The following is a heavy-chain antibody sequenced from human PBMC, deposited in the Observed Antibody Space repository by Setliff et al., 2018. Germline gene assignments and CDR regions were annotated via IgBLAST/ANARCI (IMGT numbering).Heavy chain of an antibody. CDR1: GGSISSYC. D-gene: IGHD3-3*01. Sequence: SETLSLTCTVSGGSISSYCWSWIRQPPGKGLEWIGYIYTSGSTNYNPSLKSRVTISVDTSKNQFSLKLSSVTAADTAVYYCARDSGTIFGVVHDYWGQGTLVTVSS. V-gene: IGHV4-4*08. CDR2: IYTSGST. J-gene: IGHJ4*02. CDR3: ARDSGTIFGVVHDY.